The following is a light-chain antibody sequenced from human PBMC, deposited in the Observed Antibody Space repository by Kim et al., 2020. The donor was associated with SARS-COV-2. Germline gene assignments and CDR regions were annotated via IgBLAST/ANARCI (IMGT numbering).Light chain of an antibody. V-gene: IGLV3-21*04. J-gene: IGLJ3*02. CDR3: QVWDSSSDQPV. CDR1: NIGSKS. Sequence: SYELTQPPSVSVAPGKTARITCGGNNIGSKSVHWYQQKPGQAPVLVIYYDSDRPSGIPERFSGSNSGNTATLPISMVEAGDEADYYSQVWDSSSDQPVF. CDR2: YDS.